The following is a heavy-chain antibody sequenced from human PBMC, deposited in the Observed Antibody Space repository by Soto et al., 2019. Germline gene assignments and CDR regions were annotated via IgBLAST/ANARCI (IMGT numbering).Heavy chain of an antibody. V-gene: IGHV1-69*13. CDR2: IVPVFNKA. Sequence: SVKVSCKASGGTFSRSAINWVRQAPGQVLEWMGGIVPVFNKANYAEKFQGRVTITADESTSTGYMELRSLTSEDTAVYYCARDGTLYDSRAYYYVNWG. CDR3: ARDGTLYDSRAYYYVN. D-gene: IGHD3-22*01. CDR1: GGTFSRSA. J-gene: IGHJ1*01.